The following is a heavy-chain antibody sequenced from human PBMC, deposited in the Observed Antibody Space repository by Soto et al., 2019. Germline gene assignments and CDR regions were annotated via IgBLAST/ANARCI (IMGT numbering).Heavy chain of an antibody. CDR2: IKQDGSEK. J-gene: IGHJ4*02. Sequence: PGGSLRLSCAASGFTFSSYWMSWVRQAPGKGLEWVANIKQDGSEKYYVDSVKGRCTISRENAKDSVYLQMNSLRAEDTAVYYCARYRGSWACLFYSFDYWGQGTRGTVS. V-gene: IGHV3-7*03. CDR3: ARYRGSWACLFYSFDY. D-gene: IGHD6-13*01. CDR1: GFTFSSYW.